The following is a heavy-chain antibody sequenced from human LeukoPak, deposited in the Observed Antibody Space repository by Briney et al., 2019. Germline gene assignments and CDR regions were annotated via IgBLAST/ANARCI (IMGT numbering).Heavy chain of an antibody. V-gene: IGHV1-3*01. CDR3: ARGDIVVVPAAREYFQH. CDR2: INAGNGNT. Sequence: ASVKVSCKASGYTFTSYAMHWVRQAPGQRLEWMGWINAGNGNTKYSQKFQGRVTITRDTSVSTAYMELSSLRSEDTAVYYCARGDIVVVPAAREYFQHWGQGTLVTVSS. CDR1: GYTFTSYA. D-gene: IGHD2-2*01. J-gene: IGHJ1*01.